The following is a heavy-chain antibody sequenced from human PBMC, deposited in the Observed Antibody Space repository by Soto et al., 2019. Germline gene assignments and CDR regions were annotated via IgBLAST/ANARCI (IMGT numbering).Heavy chain of an antibody. J-gene: IGHJ6*02. V-gene: IGHV4-59*08. D-gene: IGHD3-10*01. CDR2: IYYSGST. CDR3: AGSMVRGIYYYYYGMDV. Sequence: SETLSLTCTVSGGSISSYYWSWIRQPPGKGLEWIGYIYYSGSTNYNPSLKSRVTISVDTSKNQFSLKLSSVTAADTAVYYCAGSMVRGIYYYYYGMDVWGQGTTVTVSS. CDR1: GGSISSYY.